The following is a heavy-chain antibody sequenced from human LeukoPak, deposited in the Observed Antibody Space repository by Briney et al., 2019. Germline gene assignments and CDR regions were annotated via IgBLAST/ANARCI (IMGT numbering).Heavy chain of an antibody. J-gene: IGHJ4*02. CDR2: ITGSGHST. Sequence: GGSLRLSCAASGFTFSSYAMSWVRQAPGKGLEWVSTITGSGHSTYYADSVKGRSTISRDNSKNTLFLQMSSLRAEDTAVYYCARYCSGPGCYSGLDSWGQGTLVTVSS. V-gene: IGHV3-23*01. CDR3: ARYCSGPGCYSGLDS. CDR1: GFTFSSYA. D-gene: IGHD2-15*01.